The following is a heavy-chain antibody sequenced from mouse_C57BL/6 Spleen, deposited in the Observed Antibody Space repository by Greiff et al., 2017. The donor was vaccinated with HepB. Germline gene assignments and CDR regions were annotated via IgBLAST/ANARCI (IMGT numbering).Heavy chain of an antibody. J-gene: IGHJ2*01. CDR2: IDPENGDT. CDR1: GFNIKDDY. Sequence: EVQLVESGAELVRPGASVKLSCTASGFNIKDDYMHWVKQRPEQGLEWIGWIDPENGDTEYASKFQGKATITADTSTNTAYLQLSSLTSEDTAGYYCTTAGTGKWGQGTTLTVSS. V-gene: IGHV14-4*01. CDR3: TTAGTGK. D-gene: IGHD4-1*01.